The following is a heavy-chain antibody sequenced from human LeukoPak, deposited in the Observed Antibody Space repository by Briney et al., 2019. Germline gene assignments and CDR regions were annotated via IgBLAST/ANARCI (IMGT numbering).Heavy chain of an antibody. D-gene: IGHD3-22*01. V-gene: IGHV3-30*18. CDR3: AKAQSYDSSGKGQDAFDI. CDR2: ISYDGSNK. Sequence: TGGSLRLSCAASGFTFSSYGMHWVRQAPGKGLEWVAVISYDGSNKYYADSVKGRFTISRDNSKNTLYLQMNSLRAEDTAVYYCAKAQSYDSSGKGQDAFDIWGQGTMVTVSS. CDR1: GFTFSSYG. J-gene: IGHJ3*02.